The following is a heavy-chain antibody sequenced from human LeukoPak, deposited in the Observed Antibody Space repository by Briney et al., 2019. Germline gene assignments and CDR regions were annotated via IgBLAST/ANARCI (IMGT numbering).Heavy chain of an antibody. CDR3: ARDLHSSSSY. CDR1: GITFSNSA. Sequence: PGGSLRLSCVPSGITFSNSALNWVRQAPGKGLEWVSSISSSSSYIYYADSVKGRFTISRDNAKNSLYLQMNSLRAEDTAVYYCARDLHSSSSYWGQGTLVTVSS. CDR2: ISSSSSYI. D-gene: IGHD6-13*01. V-gene: IGHV3-21*01. J-gene: IGHJ4*02.